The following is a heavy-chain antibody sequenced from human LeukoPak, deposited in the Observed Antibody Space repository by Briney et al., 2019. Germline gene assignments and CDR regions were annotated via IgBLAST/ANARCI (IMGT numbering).Heavy chain of an antibody. V-gene: IGHV3-7*01. CDR3: ARELGISRHFWDY. J-gene: IGHJ4*01. CDR2: IKQDGSEK. D-gene: IGHD3-3*02. Sequence: PGGSLRLSCAASGFTFSSYWMSWVRQAPGKGLEWVANIKQDGSEKYYVDSVKGRFTISRDNAKNSLYLQMNSLRAEDTAVYYCARELGISRHFWDYWGHGTLVTVYS. CDR1: GFTFSSYW.